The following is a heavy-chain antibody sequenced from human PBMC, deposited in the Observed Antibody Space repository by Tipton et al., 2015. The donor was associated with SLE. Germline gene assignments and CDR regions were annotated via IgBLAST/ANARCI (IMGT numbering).Heavy chain of an antibody. CDR3: ASPRYTNGWEGIGYFDY. CDR1: GFTFSRYA. J-gene: IGHJ4*02. D-gene: IGHD6-19*01. V-gene: IGHV3-30*04. Sequence: SLRLSCAASGFTFSRYAMHWVRQAPGKGLEWVAVISHHGSDKYYADSVRGRFTISGDNSKNTLYLQMNSLRTEDTAVYYCASPRYTNGWEGIGYFDYWGQGTLVTVSS. CDR2: ISHHGSDK.